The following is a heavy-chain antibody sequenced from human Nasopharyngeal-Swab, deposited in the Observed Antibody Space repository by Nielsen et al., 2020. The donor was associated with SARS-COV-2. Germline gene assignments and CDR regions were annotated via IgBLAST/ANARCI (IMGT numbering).Heavy chain of an antibody. J-gene: IGHJ6*02. D-gene: IGHD3-10*01. CDR2: IGIAGDT. CDR3: ARGAFGGDLHYYYGMDV. CDR1: GFTFSTYD. V-gene: IGHV3-13*01. Sequence: GESLKTSCAASGFTFSTYDMHWVRQGPGRGLEWVSGIGIAGDTSYAGSVKGRFTISRENAKNSMYLQMNSLTAGDTAVYYCARGAFGGDLHYYYGMDVWGQGTTVTVSS.